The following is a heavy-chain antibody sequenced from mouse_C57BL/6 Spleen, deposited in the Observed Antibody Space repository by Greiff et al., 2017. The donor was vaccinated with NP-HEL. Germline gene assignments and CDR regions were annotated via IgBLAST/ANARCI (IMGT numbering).Heavy chain of an antibody. J-gene: IGHJ2*01. CDR1: GYAFTNYL. CDR2: INPGSGGT. D-gene: IGHD2-1*01. Sequence: VQLQQSGAELVRPGTSVKVSCKASGYAFTNYLIEWVKQRPGQGLEWIGVINPGSGGTNYNEKFKGKATLTADKSSSTAYMQLSSLTSEDSAVYFCARPQYYGNYLDYWGQGTTLTVSS. V-gene: IGHV1-54*01. CDR3: ARPQYYGNYLDY.